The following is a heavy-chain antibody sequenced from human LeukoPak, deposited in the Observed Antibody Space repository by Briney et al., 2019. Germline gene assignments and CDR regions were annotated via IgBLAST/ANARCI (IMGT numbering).Heavy chain of an antibody. V-gene: IGHV3-30*18. CDR1: GFTFSSYG. Sequence: GGSLRLSCAASGFTFSSYGMHWVRQAPGKGLEWVAVISYDGSNKYYADSVKGRFTISRDNSKNTLYLQMNSLRAKDTAVYYCAKELSYFDYWGQGTLVTVSS. CDR2: ISYDGSNK. CDR3: AKELSYFDY. J-gene: IGHJ4*02.